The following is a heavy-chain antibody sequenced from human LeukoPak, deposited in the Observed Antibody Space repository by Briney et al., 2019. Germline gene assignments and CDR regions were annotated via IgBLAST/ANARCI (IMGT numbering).Heavy chain of an antibody. CDR3: AKETGRWELE. D-gene: IGHD1-26*01. J-gene: IGHJ4*02. Sequence: GGSLRLSCAASGFTFSSYAMSWVRQAPGKGLEWVAVISNDGSNKYYADSVKGRFTISRDNSKNTLYLQMNSLRAEDTAVYYCAKETGRWELEWGQGTLVTVSS. CDR1: GFTFSSYA. V-gene: IGHV3-30*18. CDR2: ISNDGSNK.